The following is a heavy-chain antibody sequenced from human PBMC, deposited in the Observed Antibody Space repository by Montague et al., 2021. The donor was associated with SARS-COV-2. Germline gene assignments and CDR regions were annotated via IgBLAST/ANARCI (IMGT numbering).Heavy chain of an antibody. CDR3: ARMLNSYGYSPVDY. V-gene: IGHV2-70*01. CDR2: IDWDDDK. D-gene: IGHD5-18*01. J-gene: IGHJ4*02. Sequence: PALVKPTQTLTLTCTFSGFSLSTSGMCVSWIRQPPGKALEWLALIDWDDDKYYSTSLKTRLTISKDTSKNQVVLTMTNMDPVDTATYYCARMLNSYGYSPVDYWGRGTLVTVAS. CDR1: GFSLSTSGMC.